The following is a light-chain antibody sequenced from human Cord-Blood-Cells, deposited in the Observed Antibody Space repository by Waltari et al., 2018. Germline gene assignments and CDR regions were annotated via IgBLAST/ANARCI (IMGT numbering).Light chain of an antibody. J-gene: IGKJ1*01. Sequence: DIQMTQSPSYLSASVGDRVTITCRTSQSISSYLNWYQQKPGKAPKLLIYAASIVQSGVPSRFSGSGSGTDFTVTISSLQPEDFATYYCQQSYSTPVVFGQGTKVEIK. CDR1: QSISSY. CDR2: AAS. V-gene: IGKV1-39*01. CDR3: QQSYSTPVV.